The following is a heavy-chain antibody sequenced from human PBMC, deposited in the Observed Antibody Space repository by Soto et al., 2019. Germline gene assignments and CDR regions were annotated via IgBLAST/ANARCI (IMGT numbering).Heavy chain of an antibody. CDR3: AKDFAATYYDFWSGYSGPYYGMDV. CDR1: GYTFTSYY. V-gene: IGHV1-46*01. Sequence: ASVKVSCKASGYTFTSYYMHWVRQAPGQGLEWMGIINPSGGSTSYAQKFQGRVTMTRDTSTSTVYMELSSLRSEDTAVYYCAKDFAATYYDFWSGYSGPYYGMDVWGQGTTVTVSS. D-gene: IGHD3-3*01. CDR2: INPSGGST. J-gene: IGHJ6*02.